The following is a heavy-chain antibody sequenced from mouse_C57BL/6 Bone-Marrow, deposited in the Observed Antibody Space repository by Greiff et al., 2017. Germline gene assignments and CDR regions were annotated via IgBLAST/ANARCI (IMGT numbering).Heavy chain of an antibody. D-gene: IGHD1-1*01. CDR1: GYTFTSYG. Sequence: QVHVKQSGAELARPGASVKLSCKASGYTFTSYGISWVKQRTGQGLEWIGEIYPRSGNTYYNEKFKGKATLTADKSSSTAYMELRSLTSEDSAVYFCARERLGVYYGSSHWYFDVWGTGTTVTVSS. CDR2: IYPRSGNT. V-gene: IGHV1-81*01. J-gene: IGHJ1*03. CDR3: ARERLGVYYGSSHWYFDV.